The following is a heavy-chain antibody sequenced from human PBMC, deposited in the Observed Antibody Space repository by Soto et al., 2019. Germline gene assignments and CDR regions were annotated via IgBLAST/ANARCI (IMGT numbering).Heavy chain of an antibody. D-gene: IGHD3-10*01. CDR3: ARDRAIRYSGSPWLDP. Sequence: QVQLKESGPGLVKPSQTLSLTCTVSGGSINSGGYYWSWIRQHPGKVLEWIGYIYYSGSTFYNPSLRKRVTVSVDTSKNQFSLRLTSGAAADTAVYYCARDRAIRYSGSPWLDPWGQGTLVTVSS. V-gene: IGHV4-31*03. J-gene: IGHJ5*02. CDR2: IYYSGST. CDR1: GGSINSGGYY.